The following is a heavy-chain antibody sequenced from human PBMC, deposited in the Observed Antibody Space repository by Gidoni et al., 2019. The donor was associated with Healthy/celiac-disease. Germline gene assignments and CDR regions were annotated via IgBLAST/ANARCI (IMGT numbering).Heavy chain of an antibody. Sequence: EVQLVESGGGLVQPGGSLRLPCAASGFTFSSYSMNWVRQAPGKGLEWGSYISSSSSTIYYADSVKGRFTISRDNAKNSLYLQMNSLRAEDTAVYYCARELVVVAATPGDFDYWGQGTLVTVSS. V-gene: IGHV3-48*01. CDR1: GFTFSSYS. D-gene: IGHD2-15*01. CDR3: ARELVVVAATPGDFDY. J-gene: IGHJ4*02. CDR2: ISSSSSTI.